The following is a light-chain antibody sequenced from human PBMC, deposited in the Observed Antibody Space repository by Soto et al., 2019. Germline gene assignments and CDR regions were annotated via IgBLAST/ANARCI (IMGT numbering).Light chain of an antibody. Sequence: QSALTQPASVSGSPGQSITISCTGTSSDVGSYNLVSWYQQHPGKAPKLMIYEGSKRPSGVSNRFSGSKSGNTASLTISGLHAEDEADYYCCSYAGSSTREVFGGGTKLTVL. CDR1: SSDVGSYNL. V-gene: IGLV2-23*01. J-gene: IGLJ2*01. CDR2: EGS. CDR3: CSYAGSSTREV.